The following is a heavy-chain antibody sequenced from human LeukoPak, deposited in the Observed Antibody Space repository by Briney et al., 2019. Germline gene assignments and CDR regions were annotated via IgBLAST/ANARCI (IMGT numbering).Heavy chain of an antibody. CDR1: GGSFSGYY. Sequence: SETLSLTCAVYGGSFSGYYWSWIRQPPGKGLEWIGEINHSGSTNYNPSLKSRVTISVDTSKNQFSLKLSSVTAADTAVYYCARVGYYYYYMDVWGKGTTVSVSS. CDR2: INHSGST. V-gene: IGHV4-34*01. J-gene: IGHJ6*03. CDR3: ARVGYYYYYMDV.